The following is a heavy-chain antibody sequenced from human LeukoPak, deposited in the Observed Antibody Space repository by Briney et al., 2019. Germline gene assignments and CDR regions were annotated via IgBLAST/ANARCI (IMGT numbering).Heavy chain of an antibody. Sequence: GGALRLSCAACGCNYSSYTLNWVRQAPGRGLAWLSYISATRDITCYADSIKRRYTISRDNAKNSQYLQITNLTAEDTAVYYCVRGSLASGVVVNCCYYLDVWGKGTTVTVSS. CDR3: VRGSLASGVVVNCCYYLDV. CDR2: ISATRDIT. J-gene: IGHJ6*03. D-gene: IGHD3-3*01. CDR1: GCNYSSYT. V-gene: IGHV3-48*04.